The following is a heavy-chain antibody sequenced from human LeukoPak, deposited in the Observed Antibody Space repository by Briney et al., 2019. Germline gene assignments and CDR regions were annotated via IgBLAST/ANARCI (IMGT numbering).Heavy chain of an antibody. J-gene: IGHJ4*02. CDR1: GFTFGSYW. CDR2: IKEDGNER. V-gene: IGHV3-7*01. D-gene: IGHD3-10*01. CDR3: ARAITMADFDY. Sequence: GGPLRLSCAASGFTFGSYWMTWVRQAPGKGLEWVAIIKEDGNERHYVDSVRGRFTISRDNAKNSLFLQMNSLRAEDTAVYYCARAITMADFDYWGQGTLVTVSS.